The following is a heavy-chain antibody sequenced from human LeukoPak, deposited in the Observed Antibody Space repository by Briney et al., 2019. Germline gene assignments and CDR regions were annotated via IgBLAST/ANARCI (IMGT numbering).Heavy chain of an antibody. CDR1: GGSISSSSYY. V-gene: IGHV4-39*01. Sequence: PSETLSLTCTVSGGSISSSSYYWGWIRQPPGKGLEWIGSIYYSGSTYYNPSLKSRVTISVDTSKSQFSLKLSSVTAADTAVYYCARGYYDYVWGSYRSVNLFDYWGQGTLVTVSS. J-gene: IGHJ4*02. CDR2: IYYSGST. CDR3: ARGYYDYVWGSYRSVNLFDY. D-gene: IGHD3-16*02.